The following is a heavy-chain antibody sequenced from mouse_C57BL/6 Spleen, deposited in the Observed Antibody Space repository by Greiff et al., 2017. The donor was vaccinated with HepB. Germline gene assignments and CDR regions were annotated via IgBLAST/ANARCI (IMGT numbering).Heavy chain of an antibody. CDR2: ISSGSSTI. V-gene: IGHV5-17*01. CDR3: ARERDYDGYFDV. D-gene: IGHD2-4*01. J-gene: IGHJ1*03. Sequence: EVNVVESGGGLVKPGGSLKLSCAASGFTFSDYGMHWVRQAPEKGLEWVAYISSGSSTIYYADTVKGRFTISRDNAKNTLFLQMTSLRSEDTAMYYCARERDYDGYFDVWGTGTTVTVSS. CDR1: GFTFSDYG.